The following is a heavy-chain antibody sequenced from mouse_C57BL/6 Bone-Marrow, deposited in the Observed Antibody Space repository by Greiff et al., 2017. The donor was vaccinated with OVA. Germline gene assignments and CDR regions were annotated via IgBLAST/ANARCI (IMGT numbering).Heavy chain of an antibody. Sequence: EVMLVESGGGLVQSGRSLRLSCATSGFTFSDFYMEWVRQAPGKGLEWIAASRNKANDYTTEYSASVKGRFIVSRDTSQSILYLQMNALRAEDTAIYYCARDAGYYGSPYFDVWGTGTTVTVSS. J-gene: IGHJ1*03. V-gene: IGHV7-1*01. CDR3: ARDAGYYGSPYFDV. CDR1: GFTFSDFY. CDR2: SRNKANDYTT. D-gene: IGHD1-1*01.